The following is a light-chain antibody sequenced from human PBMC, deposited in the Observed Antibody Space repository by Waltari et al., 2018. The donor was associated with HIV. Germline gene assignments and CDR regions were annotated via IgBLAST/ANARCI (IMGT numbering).Light chain of an antibody. Sequence: QSVVTQPPSVSGTPGQTVTISCSGSTSNIGIKTVNWYQHLPGTAPKRLIYGNYQRPSGVPDRFSASKPGTSASLAISGLQSEDEADYYCASWDASLNGWVFGGGTKLTVL. J-gene: IGLJ3*02. CDR2: GNY. CDR1: TSNIGIKT. V-gene: IGLV1-44*01. CDR3: ASWDASLNGWV.